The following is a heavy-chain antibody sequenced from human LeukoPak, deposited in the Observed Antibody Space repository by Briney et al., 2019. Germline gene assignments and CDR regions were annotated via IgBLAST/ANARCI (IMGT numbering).Heavy chain of an antibody. CDR2: IFYSGST. J-gene: IGHJ3*02. CDR1: GGSFSGYY. Sequence: SETLSLTCAVYGGSFSGYYWGWIRQPPEKGLEWIGNIFYSGSTYYSPSLKSRVTISLDTSRNQFSLKLTSVTAADTAVYYCAKSNGYGLVDIWGQGTMVTVSS. D-gene: IGHD3-10*01. V-gene: IGHV4-34*12. CDR3: AKSNGYGLVDI.